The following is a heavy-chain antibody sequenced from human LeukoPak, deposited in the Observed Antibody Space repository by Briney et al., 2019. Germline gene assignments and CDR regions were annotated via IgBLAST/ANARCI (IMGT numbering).Heavy chain of an antibody. CDR2: IYTSGST. V-gene: IGHV4-61*02. CDR1: CGSISSCSYY. Sequence: SETLSLTFTVSCGSISSCSYYWSWIRHPAGTGLEWIGRIYTSGSTNYKPYLKSRVPISVDTSKNQFYLNLRSVTAADTAVYYCAGLVSTTNYYWDFDHWGQGTLVTVSS. J-gene: IGHJ4*02. CDR3: AGLVSTTNYYWDFDH. D-gene: IGHD2/OR15-2a*01.